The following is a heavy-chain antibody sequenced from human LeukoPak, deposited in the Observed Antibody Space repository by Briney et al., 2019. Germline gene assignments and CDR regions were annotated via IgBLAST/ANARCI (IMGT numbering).Heavy chain of an antibody. Sequence: PGGSLRLSCAASGFTFSSYGMHWVRQAPGKGLEWVAVICYDGSNKYYADPVKGGSTLSRDNSKNTLYLQMNSLRAEDTAVYYCARELGRYSSTWGYYYYGMDVWGQGTTVTVSS. CDR1: GFTFSSYG. CDR3: ARELGRYSSTWGYYYYGMDV. D-gene: IGHD2-2*01. V-gene: IGHV3-33*01. J-gene: IGHJ6*02. CDR2: ICYDGSNK.